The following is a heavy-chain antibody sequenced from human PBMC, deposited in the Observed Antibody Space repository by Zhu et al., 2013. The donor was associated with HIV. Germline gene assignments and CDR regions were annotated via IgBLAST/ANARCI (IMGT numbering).Heavy chain of an antibody. D-gene: IGHD6-19*01. V-gene: IGHV3-21*01. CDR2: ISSSSSYI. J-gene: IGHJ4*02. CDR1: GFTFSSYS. CDR3: ARDKSRRIAVAGRVVRSPYYFDY. Sequence: EVQLVESGGGLVKPGGSLRLSCAASGFTFSSYSMNWVRQAPGKGLEWVSSISSSSSYIYYADSVKGRFTISRDNAKNSLYLQMNSLRAEDTAVYYCARDKSRRIAVAGRVVRSPYYFDYWGQGTLVTVSS.